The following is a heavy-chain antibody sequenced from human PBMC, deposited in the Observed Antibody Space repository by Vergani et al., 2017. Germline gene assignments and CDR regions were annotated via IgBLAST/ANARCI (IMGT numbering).Heavy chain of an antibody. CDR2: IYHSGST. V-gene: IGHV4-4*02. CDR3: ARGGYYGMDV. CDR1: GFTFDDYA. J-gene: IGHJ6*02. Sequence: VQLVESGGVVVQPGGSLRLSCAASGFTFDDYAMHWVRQAPGKGLEWIGEIYHSGSTNYNPSLKSRVTISVDKSKNQFSLKLSSVTAADTAVYYCARGGYYGMDVWGQGTTVTVSS.